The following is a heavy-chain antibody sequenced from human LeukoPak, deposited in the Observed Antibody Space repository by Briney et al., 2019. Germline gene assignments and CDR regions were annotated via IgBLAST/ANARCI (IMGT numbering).Heavy chain of an antibody. Sequence: SQTLSLTCTVSGGSISSGGYYWSWIRQHPGKGLEWIGYIYYSGSTYYNPSLKSRVTISVDTSKSQFSLKLGSVTAADTAVYYCAREAVRGPNYFDYWGQGTLVTVSS. J-gene: IGHJ4*02. CDR3: AREAVRGPNYFDY. CDR1: GGSISSGGYY. V-gene: IGHV4-31*03. CDR2: IYYSGST. D-gene: IGHD3-16*01.